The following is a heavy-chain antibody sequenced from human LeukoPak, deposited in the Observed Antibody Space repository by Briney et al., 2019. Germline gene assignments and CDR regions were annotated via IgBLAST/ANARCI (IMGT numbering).Heavy chain of an antibody. V-gene: IGHV3-30*02. CDR1: GYTFSSYG. D-gene: IGHD1-26*01. Sequence: GGSLRLSCAASGYTFSSYGMHWVRQAPGKGLEWVAFIRYADSVKGRFTISRDNSKNTLYLQMNSLRAEDTAVCYCAKDPRIVGAPPHNWFDPWGQGTLVTVSS. CDR2: IRY. CDR3: AKDPRIVGAPPHNWFDP. J-gene: IGHJ5*02.